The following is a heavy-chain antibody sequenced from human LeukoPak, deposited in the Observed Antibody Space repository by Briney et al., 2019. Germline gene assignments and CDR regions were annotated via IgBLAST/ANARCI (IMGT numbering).Heavy chain of an antibody. D-gene: IGHD5-12*01. CDR3: ARSGTTPGFDY. CDR1: GGSISSSSYY. CDR2: IYYSGST. V-gene: IGHV4-39*07. J-gene: IGHJ4*02. Sequence: PSETLSLTCTVSGGSISSSSYYWGWIRQPPGKGLEWIGSIYYSGSTYYNPSLKSRVTISVDTSNNQCSLELSSVTAADTAVYYCARSGTTPGFDYWGQGTLVTVSS.